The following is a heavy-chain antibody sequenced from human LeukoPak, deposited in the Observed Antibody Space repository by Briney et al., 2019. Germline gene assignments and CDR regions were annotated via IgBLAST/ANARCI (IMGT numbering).Heavy chain of an antibody. CDR1: GGSISSYY. D-gene: IGHD3-22*01. J-gene: IGHJ4*02. CDR3: ARHTGGDSSGYNDY. CDR2: IYYSGST. V-gene: IGHV4-59*01. Sequence: TSETLSLTCTVSGGSISSYYWSWIRQPPGKGLEWIGYIYYSGSTNYNPSLKSRVTISVDTSKNQFSLKLSSVTAADTAVYYCARHTGGDSSGYNDYWGQGTLVTVSS.